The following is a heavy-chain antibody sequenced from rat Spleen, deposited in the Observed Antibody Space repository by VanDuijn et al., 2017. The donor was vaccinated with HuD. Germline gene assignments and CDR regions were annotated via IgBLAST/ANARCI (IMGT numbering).Heavy chain of an antibody. Sequence: EVQLVGSGGGLVQPGRSLKLSCAASGFTFSNFVMAWVRQAPKKGLEWVASITSGGSNTYYPDSVKGRFTISRDNAKSTLYLQMDSLRSEDTATYYCAKRGWYFFDYWGQGVMVTVSS. CDR2: ITSGGSNT. CDR1: GFTFSNFV. CDR3: AKRGWYFFDY. J-gene: IGHJ2*01. V-gene: IGHV5-25*01.